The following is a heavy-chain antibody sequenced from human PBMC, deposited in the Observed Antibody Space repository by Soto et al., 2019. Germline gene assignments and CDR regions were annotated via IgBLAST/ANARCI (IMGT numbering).Heavy chain of an antibody. CDR2: ISYDGNNN. CDR1: DFPFSTYA. D-gene: IGHD6-13*01. J-gene: IGHJ5*02. V-gene: IGHV3-30-3*01. CDR3: ARDFVPAAGTSWAANRLDP. Sequence: QVQLVESGGGGAQPGMSLRLPFAASDFPFSTYAMYWSRQPPGGGREGVAFISYDGNNNYYTDSVKGRFTISRDNSKNTLYLQMNNLRSEDTALYYCARDFVPAAGTSWAANRLDPWGQGTLVTVSS.